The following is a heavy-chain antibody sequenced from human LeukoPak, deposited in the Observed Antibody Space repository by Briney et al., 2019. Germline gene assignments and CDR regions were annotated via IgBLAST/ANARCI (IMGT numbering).Heavy chain of an antibody. CDR2: IYYSGST. CDR3: GSSIAAAGSGYFDY. CDR1: GGSISSGDYY. D-gene: IGHD6-13*01. Sequence: SETLSLTCTVSGGSISSGDYYLSWIRQPPGKGLEWIGYIYYSGSTYYNPSLKSRVTISVDTSKNQFSLKLSSVTAADTAVYYCGSSIAAAGSGYFDYWGQGTLVTVSS. J-gene: IGHJ4*02. V-gene: IGHV4-30-4*01.